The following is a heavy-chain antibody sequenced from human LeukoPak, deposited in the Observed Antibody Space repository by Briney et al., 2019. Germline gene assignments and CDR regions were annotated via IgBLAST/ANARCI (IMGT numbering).Heavy chain of an antibody. CDR2: ISSNGGST. Sequence: PGGSLRLSCAASGFTFSNAWMSWVRQAPGKGLEYVSAISSNGGSTYYANSVKGRFTISRDNSKNTLYLQMGSLRAEDMAVYYCARDRDGRRVSGVGAAYSSLDYWGQGTLVTVSS. V-gene: IGHV3-64*01. CDR3: ARDRDGRRVSGVGAAYSSLDY. CDR1: GFTFSNAW. D-gene: IGHD1-26*01. J-gene: IGHJ4*02.